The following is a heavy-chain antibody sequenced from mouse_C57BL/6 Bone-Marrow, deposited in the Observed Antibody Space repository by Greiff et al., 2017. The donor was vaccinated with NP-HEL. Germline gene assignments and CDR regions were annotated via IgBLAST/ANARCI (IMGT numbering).Heavy chain of an antibody. D-gene: IGHD1-1*01. CDR1: GFNIKDYY. Sequence: VQLQQPGAELVKPGASVKLSCTASGFNIKDYYMHWVKQRTEQGLEWIGRIDPEDGETKYAPKFQGKATIPADTSSNTAYLQLSSLTSGGTAVYYCAPYYYGSSYVGYFDVWGTGTTVTVSS. CDR2: IDPEDGET. V-gene: IGHV14-2*01. CDR3: APYYYGSSYVGYFDV. J-gene: IGHJ1*03.